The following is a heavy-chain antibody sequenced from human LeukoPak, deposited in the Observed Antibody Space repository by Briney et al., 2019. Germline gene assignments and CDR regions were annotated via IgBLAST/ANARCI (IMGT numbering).Heavy chain of an antibody. CDR2: INPSGGST. CDR3: ARGDYEYNYYYYYGMDV. J-gene: IGHJ6*02. D-gene: IGHD4-17*01. CDR1: GGTFISYA. V-gene: IGHV1-8*02. Sequence: GASVKVSCKASGGTFISYAISWVRQAPGQGLEWMGIINPSGGSTSYAQKFQGRVTMTRNTSISTAYMELSSLRSEDTAVYYCARGDYEYNYYYYYGMDVWGQGTTVTVSS.